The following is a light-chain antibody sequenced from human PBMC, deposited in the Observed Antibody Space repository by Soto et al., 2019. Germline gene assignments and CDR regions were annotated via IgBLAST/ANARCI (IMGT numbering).Light chain of an antibody. J-gene: IGKJ4*01. CDR1: QGISKN. CDR3: QQFHSYPLT. Sequence: DIQMTQSPSSLFAFVGDRVTFTCRASQGISKNVAWFQQKPGKANKSLIYLASSLQSGVPSKFSGSGSGTDFTLTISSLQPEEFATYYCQQFHSYPLTVGGGAKVDIK. CDR2: LAS. V-gene: IGKV1-16*02.